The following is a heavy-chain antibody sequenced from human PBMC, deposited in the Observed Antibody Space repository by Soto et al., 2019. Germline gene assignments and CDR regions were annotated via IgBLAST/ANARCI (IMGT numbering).Heavy chain of an antibody. V-gene: IGHV3-23*01. J-gene: IGHJ4*01. CDR1: GFTFSSYA. CDR2: ISGSGGST. CDR3: AKDWYGMVSYFDY. Sequence: GGSLRLSCAASGFTFSSYAMSWVRPAPGKGLEWVSAISGSGGSTYYADSVKGRFTISRDNSKNTLYLQMNSLRAEDTAVYYCAKDWYGMVSYFDYWCQGTLVTVSS. D-gene: IGHD3-10*01.